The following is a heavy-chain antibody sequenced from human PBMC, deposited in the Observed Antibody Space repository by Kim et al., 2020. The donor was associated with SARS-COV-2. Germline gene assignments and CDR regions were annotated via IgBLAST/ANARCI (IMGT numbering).Heavy chain of an antibody. J-gene: IGHJ5*02. CDR3: ARHVVWVPEEVVTANWFDP. D-gene: IGHD2-21*02. Sequence: SETLSLTCTVSGGSISSSSYYWGWIRQPPGKGLEWIGSIYYSGSTYYNPSLKSRVTISVDTSKNQFSLKLSSVTAADTAVYYCARHVVWVPEEVVTANWFDPWGQGTLVTVSS. V-gene: IGHV4-39*01. CDR2: IYYSGST. CDR1: GGSISSSSYY.